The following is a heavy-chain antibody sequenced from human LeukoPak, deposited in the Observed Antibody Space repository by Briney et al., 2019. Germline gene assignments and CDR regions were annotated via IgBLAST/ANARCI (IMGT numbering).Heavy chain of an antibody. J-gene: IGHJ4*02. CDR1: GGSFSGYY. V-gene: IGHV4-34*01. Sequence: KSSETLSLTCAVYGGSFSGYYWSWIRQPPGKGLEWIGEINHSGSTNYDPSLKSRVTISVDTSKNQFSLKLSSVTAADTAVYYCAGYCSSTSCYRAFDYWGRGTLVTVSS. CDR2: INHSGST. CDR3: AGYCSSTSCYRAFDY. D-gene: IGHD2-2*02.